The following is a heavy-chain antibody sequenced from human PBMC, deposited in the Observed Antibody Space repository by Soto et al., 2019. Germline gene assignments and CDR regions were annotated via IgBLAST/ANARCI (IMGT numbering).Heavy chain of an antibody. J-gene: IGHJ4*02. CDR3: ARDGYYYDSSGPSPFDY. D-gene: IGHD3-22*01. CDR2: IWYDGSNK. CDR1: GFTFSSYG. V-gene: IGHV3-33*01. Sequence: GGSLRLSCAASGFTFSSYGMHWVRQAPGKGLEWVAVIWYDGSNKYYADSVKGRFTISRDNSKNTLYLQMNSLRAEDTAVYYCARDGYYYDSSGPSPFDYWGQGTLVTVSS.